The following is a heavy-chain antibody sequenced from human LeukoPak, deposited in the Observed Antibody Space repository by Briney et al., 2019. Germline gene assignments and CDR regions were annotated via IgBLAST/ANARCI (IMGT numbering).Heavy chain of an antibody. Sequence: PGASLRLSCAASGFTFSSYAMSWVRQAPGKGLEWVSAISGSGGSTYYADSGKGRFTISRDNSKNTLYLQMNSLRAEDTAVYYCAKVLHRYCSGGSCYSLDYWGQGTLVTVSS. V-gene: IGHV3-23*01. CDR3: AKVLHRYCSGGSCYSLDY. CDR1: GFTFSSYA. D-gene: IGHD2-15*01. J-gene: IGHJ4*02. CDR2: ISGSGGST.